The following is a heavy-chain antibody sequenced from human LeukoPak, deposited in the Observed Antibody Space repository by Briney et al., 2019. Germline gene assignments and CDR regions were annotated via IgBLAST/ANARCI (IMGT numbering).Heavy chain of an antibody. D-gene: IGHD3-16*01. J-gene: IGHJ3*02. CDR2: VDQDGSEK. V-gene: IGHV3-7*03. Sequence: GGSLRLSCAASGFIFNSYWMNWLRQAPGKGLEWVANVDQDGSEKYYVGSVKGRFTISRDNAKNSLYLQMNSLRVEETAVYYCARGWASSRHKAFDIWGQGTIVTVSS. CDR1: GFIFNSYW. CDR3: ARGWASSRHKAFDI.